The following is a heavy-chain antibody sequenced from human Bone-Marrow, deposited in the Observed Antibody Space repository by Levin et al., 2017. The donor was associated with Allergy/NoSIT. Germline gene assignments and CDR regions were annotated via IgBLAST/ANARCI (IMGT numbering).Heavy chain of an antibody. CDR3: ARGLSCSSSSCYDSAFDL. V-gene: IGHV4-4*07. CDR2: IYSGGST. J-gene: IGHJ3*01. D-gene: IGHD2-2*01. Sequence: PGGSLRLSCTVSGGSISGHYWSWIRQPAEKGLEWIGRIYSGGSTSYNPSLKSRITMSVDTSTNQFSLRLSSVTAADTAVYFCARGLSCSSSSCYDSAFDLWGQGAMVTVSS. CDR1: GGSISGHY.